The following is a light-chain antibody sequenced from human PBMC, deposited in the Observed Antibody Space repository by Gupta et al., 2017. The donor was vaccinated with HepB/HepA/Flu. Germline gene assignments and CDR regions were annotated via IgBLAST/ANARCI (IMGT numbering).Light chain of an antibody. J-gene: IGLJ2*01. V-gene: IGLV2-14*03. Sequence: SALTQPASVSGSPGQSITISCTGTSSDVGLYDFVSWYQQHPGRAPKLIIYDVYNRPAGIAGRFSDSKSGNTASLTISGRQAEDEADYYGHSDTSSSTLVFGGGTKVTVL. CDR1: SSDVGLYDF. CDR3: HSDTSSSTLV. CDR2: DVY.